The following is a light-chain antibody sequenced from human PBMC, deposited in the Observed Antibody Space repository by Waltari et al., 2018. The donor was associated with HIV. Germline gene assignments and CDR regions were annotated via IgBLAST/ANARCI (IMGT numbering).Light chain of an antibody. V-gene: IGLV1-47*01. CDR3: VGWDSSLSAYV. Sequence: QSFLTQPPSASGPPGRPVTISCSGSCSNLENDNVNRYQQLPGMTPNLLIYKNFLRPSGVPDRFAASKSGTSASLTISGLRSADEADYYCVGWDSSLSAYVFGAGTKVAVL. CDR1: CSNLENDN. CDR2: KNF. J-gene: IGLJ1*01.